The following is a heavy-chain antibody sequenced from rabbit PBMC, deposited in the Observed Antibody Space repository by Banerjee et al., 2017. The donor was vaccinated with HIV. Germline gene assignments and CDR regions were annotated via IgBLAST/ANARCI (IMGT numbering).Heavy chain of an antibody. CDR1: GFSFSNKDV. Sequence: QEQLEESGGDLVKPEGSLTLTCTASGFSFSNKDVMGWVRQAPGKGLEWIACINTSSGNTVYANWAKGRFTISKTSSTTVTLQMTSLTVADTATYLCAGSLVDNANLWGPGTLVTVS. CDR2: INTSSGNT. V-gene: IGHV1S45*01. CDR3: AGSLVDNANL. J-gene: IGHJ4*01. D-gene: IGHD1-1*01.